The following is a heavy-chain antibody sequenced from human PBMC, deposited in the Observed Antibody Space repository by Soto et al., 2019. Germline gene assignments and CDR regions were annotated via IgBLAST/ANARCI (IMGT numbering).Heavy chain of an antibody. Sequence: ASVKVSCKASGYTFTSYYMHWVRQAPGQGLEWMGIINPSGGSTSYAQKFQGRVTMTRDTSTSTVYMELSSLRSEDTAVYYCARVGALYSSEGAFDIWGQGTMVTVSS. CDR1: GYTFTSYY. CDR2: INPSGGST. J-gene: IGHJ3*02. D-gene: IGHD6-25*01. V-gene: IGHV1-46*01. CDR3: ARVGALYSSEGAFDI.